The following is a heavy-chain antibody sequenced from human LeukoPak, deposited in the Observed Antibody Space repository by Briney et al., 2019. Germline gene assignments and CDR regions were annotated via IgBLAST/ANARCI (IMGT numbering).Heavy chain of an antibody. D-gene: IGHD6-13*01. J-gene: IGHJ6*02. CDR1: GYTFTGYF. Sequence: VSVKVSCKASGYTFTGYFMHWVRQAPGQGLERMGWINPNSGATNYAQKFQGRVTMTRDTSISTAYMELSRLRSDDTAIYYCAKEGSSNLGVWGQGTTVTVSS. CDR3: AKEGSSNLGV. CDR2: INPNSGAT. V-gene: IGHV1-2*02.